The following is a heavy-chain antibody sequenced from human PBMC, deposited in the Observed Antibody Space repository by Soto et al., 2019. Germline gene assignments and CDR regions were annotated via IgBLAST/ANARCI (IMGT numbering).Heavy chain of an antibody. CDR2: IYYSGST. Sequence: SETLSLTCTVSGGSISSYYWSWIRQPPGKGLEWIGYIYYSGSTNYNPSLKSRVTISVDTSKNQVSLKLSSVTAADTAVYYCARGGIYSNYVFYAFDIWGQGTMVSVS. CDR1: GGSISSYY. V-gene: IGHV4-59*01. CDR3: ARGGIYSNYVFYAFDI. D-gene: IGHD4-4*01. J-gene: IGHJ3*02.